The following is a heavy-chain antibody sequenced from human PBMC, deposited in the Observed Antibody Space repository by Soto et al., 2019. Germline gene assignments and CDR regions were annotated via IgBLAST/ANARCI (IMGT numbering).Heavy chain of an antibody. Sequence: QVQLVQSGAEVKKPGSSVKVSCKASGGTFSSYAISWVRQAPGQGLEWMGGIIPIFGTANYAQKFQGRVTITADESTSTAYRELSSLSSEDTAVYYCAREGVWVSYRYYAMDVWGKGTTVTVSS. CDR2: IIPIFGTA. CDR1: GGTFSSYA. CDR3: AREGVWVSYRYYAMDV. J-gene: IGHJ6*04. V-gene: IGHV1-69*12. D-gene: IGHD3-16*02.